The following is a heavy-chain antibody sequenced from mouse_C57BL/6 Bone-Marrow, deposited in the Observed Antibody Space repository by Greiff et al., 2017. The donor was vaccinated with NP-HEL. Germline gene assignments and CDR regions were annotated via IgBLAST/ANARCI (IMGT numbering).Heavy chain of an antibody. CDR3: ARDADGGGYFDV. CDR2: INYDGSST. V-gene: IGHV5-16*01. D-gene: IGHD1-1*02. J-gene: IGHJ1*03. CDR1: GFTFSDYY. Sequence: EVMLVESEGGLVQPGRSMKLSCTASGFTFSDYYMAWVRQVPEKGLEWVANINYDGSSTYYLDSLKSRFIISRDNAKNILYLQMSSLKSEDTATYYCARDADGGGYFDVWGTGTTVTVSS.